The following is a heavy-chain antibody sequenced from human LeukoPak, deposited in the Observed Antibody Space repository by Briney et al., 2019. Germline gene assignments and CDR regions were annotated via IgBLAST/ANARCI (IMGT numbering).Heavy chain of an antibody. Sequence: PSHTLSLTCTVSGRPISSGSYYCSWSPQPAGKGLQWIGRIYTSGSTNYNPSLKSRVTISVDTSQNQASLKLTSVSAADPAVYYCARQVLLSGRMAVWGQARTVTVSS. D-gene: IGHD2-15*01. V-gene: IGHV4-61*02. CDR2: IYTSGST. CDR3: ARQVLLSGRMAV. J-gene: IGHJ6*02. CDR1: GRPISSGSYY.